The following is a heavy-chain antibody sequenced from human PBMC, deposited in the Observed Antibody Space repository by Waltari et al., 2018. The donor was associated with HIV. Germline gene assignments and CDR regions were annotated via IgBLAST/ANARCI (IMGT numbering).Heavy chain of an antibody. CDR1: GFTVSSNY. V-gene: IGHV3-53*04. Sequence: EVQLVESGGGLVQPGGSLRLSCAASGFTVSSNYMSWVRQAPGKGLEWVSVIYSGGSTYYADSVKGRFTISRHNSKNTLYLQMNSLRAEDTAVYYCARGGGNCSSTSCQDVWGQGTTVTVSS. D-gene: IGHD2-2*01. J-gene: IGHJ6*02. CDR3: ARGGGNCSSTSCQDV. CDR2: IYSGGST.